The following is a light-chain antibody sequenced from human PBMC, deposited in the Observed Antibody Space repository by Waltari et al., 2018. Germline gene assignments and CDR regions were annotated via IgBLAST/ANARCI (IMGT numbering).Light chain of an antibody. Sequence: QPALTQPPSASGSPRQSVTISCPGTSSYVGGYNYVPLYQQHPGKAPKLMIYEVSKRPSGVPDRFSGSKSGNTASLTVSGLQAEDEADYYCSSYAGTNNPYVFGTGTKVTVL. CDR1: SSYVGGYNY. J-gene: IGLJ1*01. CDR3: SSYAGTNNPYV. CDR2: EVS. V-gene: IGLV2-8*01.